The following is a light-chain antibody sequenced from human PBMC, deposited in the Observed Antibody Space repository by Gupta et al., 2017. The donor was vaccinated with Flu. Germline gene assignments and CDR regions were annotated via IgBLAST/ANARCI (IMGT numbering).Light chain of an antibody. Sequence: SLGERATINYKSSQTVLSNSYNRNYLAGFQQKQGHPPTLLLSWASSRQSCVPDRFSGSGSGTDFTLPISSLQAEDVAVYYCQQYYGVPVTFGGGTKVEI. V-gene: IGKV4-1*01. CDR3: QQYYGVPVT. CDR1: QTVLSNSYNRNY. J-gene: IGKJ4*01. CDR2: WAS.